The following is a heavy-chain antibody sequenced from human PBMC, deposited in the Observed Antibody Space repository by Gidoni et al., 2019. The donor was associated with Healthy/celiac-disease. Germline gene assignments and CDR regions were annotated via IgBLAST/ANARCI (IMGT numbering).Heavy chain of an antibody. D-gene: IGHD6-13*01. Sequence: AASGFTFSNAWMSWVRQAPGKGLEWFGRIKSKTDGGTTDYAAPVKGRFTISRDDSKNTLYLQMNSLKTEDTAVYYCTTGYRDSSSWFYYYYGMDVWGQGTTVTVSS. V-gene: IGHV3-15*01. CDR1: GFTFSNAW. CDR2: IKSKTDGGTT. J-gene: IGHJ6*02. CDR3: TTGYRDSSSWFYYYYGMDV.